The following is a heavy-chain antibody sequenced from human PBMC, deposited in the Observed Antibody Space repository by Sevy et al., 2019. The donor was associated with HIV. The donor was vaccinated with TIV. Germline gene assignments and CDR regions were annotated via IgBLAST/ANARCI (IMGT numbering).Heavy chain of an antibody. CDR1: GLTFSSYS. V-gene: IGHV3-21*01. CDR2: ISSSSSYI. D-gene: IGHD3-10*01. J-gene: IGHJ6*02. CDR3: ARDRDGSGSSGGYGMDV. Sequence: GGSLRLSCVASGLTFSSYSMKWVRQAPAKGLEWVSSISSSSSYIYYADSVKGRFTISRDNAKKSLYLQVNSLRAEDTAVYYCARDRDGSGSSGGYGMDVWGQGTTVTVSS.